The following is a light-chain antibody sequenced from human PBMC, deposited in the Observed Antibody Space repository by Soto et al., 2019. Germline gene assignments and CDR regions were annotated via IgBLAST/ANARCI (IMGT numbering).Light chain of an antibody. J-gene: IGLJ2*01. CDR1: SSDVGGYNY. CDR2: DVS. CDR3: SSYTRSSTLRV. Sequence: QSALTQPASVSGSPGQSITISCTGTSSDVGGYNYVSWYQQHPGKAPKLMIYDVSNRPSGVSNRFSGSKSGNTAPLTISGRQAEDYADYYCSSYTRSSTLRVFGVGTKLT. V-gene: IGLV2-14*01.